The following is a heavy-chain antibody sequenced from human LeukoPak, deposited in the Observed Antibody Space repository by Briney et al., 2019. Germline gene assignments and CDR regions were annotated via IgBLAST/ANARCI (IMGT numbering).Heavy chain of an antibody. CDR2: IKQDGSEK. V-gene: IGHV3-7*01. CDR3: ARGIVATIDYFDY. D-gene: IGHD5-12*01. Sequence: GGSLRLSCAASGFTFSSYWMSWVRQAPGKGLEWVANIKQDGSEKYYVDSVKGRFTISRDNAKNSLYLQMNSLRAEDTAVYYCARGIVATIDYFDYRGQGTLVTVSS. CDR1: GFTFSSYW. J-gene: IGHJ4*02.